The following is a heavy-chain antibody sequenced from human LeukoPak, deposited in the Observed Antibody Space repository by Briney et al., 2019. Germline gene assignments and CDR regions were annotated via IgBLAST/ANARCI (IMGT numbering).Heavy chain of an antibody. J-gene: IGHJ4*02. Sequence: SETLSLTCAVYGGSFSGYYWSWVRQPPGKGLEWIGESNHSGSTNYNPSLKSRVTISVDTSKNQFSLKLSSVTAADTAVYYCARGGQWLRPFDYWGQGTLVTVSS. V-gene: IGHV4-34*01. CDR2: SNHSGST. CDR1: GGSFSGYY. D-gene: IGHD5-12*01. CDR3: ARGGQWLRPFDY.